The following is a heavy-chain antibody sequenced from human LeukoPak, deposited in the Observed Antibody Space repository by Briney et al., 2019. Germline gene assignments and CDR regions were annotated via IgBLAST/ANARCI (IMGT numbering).Heavy chain of an antibody. CDR3: ARGARSAFDI. Sequence: SQTLSLTCAISGDSVFSISVAWNWIRQSPSRGLEWLGRTYYRSKWYNDYAVSVKSRITINPDTSKNQFSLQLNSVTPEDTAVYYCARGARSAFDIWGQGTMVTVSS. V-gene: IGHV6-1*01. CDR2: TYYRSKWYN. J-gene: IGHJ3*02. CDR1: GDSVFSISVA.